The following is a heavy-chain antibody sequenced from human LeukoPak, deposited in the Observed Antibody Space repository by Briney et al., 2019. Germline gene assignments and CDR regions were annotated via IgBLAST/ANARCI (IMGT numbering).Heavy chain of an antibody. J-gene: IGHJ4*02. CDR2: ISYDGSNK. V-gene: IGHV3-30*04. CDR3: ARSGDGYNPALDY. Sequence: SCKASGYTFSSYAMHWVRQAPGKGLEWVAVISYDGSNKYYADSVKGRFTISRDNSKNTLYLQMNSLRAEDTAVYYCARSGDGYNPALDYWGQGTLVTVSS. D-gene: IGHD5-24*01. CDR1: GYTFSSYA.